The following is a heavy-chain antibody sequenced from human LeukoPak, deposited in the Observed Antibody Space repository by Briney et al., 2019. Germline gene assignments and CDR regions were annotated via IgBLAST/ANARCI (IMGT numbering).Heavy chain of an antibody. J-gene: IGHJ3*02. CDR2: ISWNSGSI. CDR3: AKDKGLGSGRVFDI. V-gene: IGHV3-9*01. CDR1: GFTFDDYA. Sequence: GRSLRLSCAASGFTFDDYAMHWVRHAPGKGLERVSGISWNSGSIGYADSVKGRFTISRDNAKNSLYLQMNSLRAEDTALYYCAKDKGLGSGRVFDIWGQGTMVTVSS. D-gene: IGHD3-10*01.